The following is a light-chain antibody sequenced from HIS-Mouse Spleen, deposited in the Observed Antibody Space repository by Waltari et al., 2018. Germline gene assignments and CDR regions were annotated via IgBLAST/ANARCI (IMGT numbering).Light chain of an antibody. CDR2: WAP. CDR1: QSVLYRSNNKNY. CDR3: QTYHSTPYH. J-gene: IGKJ2*01. V-gene: IGKV4-1*01. Sequence: DIVMTQSADSLAVVLGERATINCKSSQSVLYRSNNKNYLGWYQQKPGQHPKLLLSWAPTRESGVPERFRCSGSWTDFPLTISHLHAQDVAVHYCQTYHSTPYHFGQRTTLEIK.